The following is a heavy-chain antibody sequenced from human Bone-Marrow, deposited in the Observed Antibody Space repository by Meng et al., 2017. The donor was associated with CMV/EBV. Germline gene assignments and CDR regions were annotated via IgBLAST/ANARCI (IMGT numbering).Heavy chain of an antibody. V-gene: IGHV1-2*02. D-gene: IGHD1-1*01. CDR2: INPNSGGT. J-gene: IGHJ5*02. CDR1: GYTFTGYY. Sequence: ASVKVSCKASGYTFTGYYMHWVRQAPGQGLEWMGWINPNSGGTNYAQKFQGRVTMTRDTSISTAYMELSRLRSDDTAVYYCAREETTINLSSESNRFDAWGQGTTVTVSS. CDR3: AREETTINLSSESNRFDA.